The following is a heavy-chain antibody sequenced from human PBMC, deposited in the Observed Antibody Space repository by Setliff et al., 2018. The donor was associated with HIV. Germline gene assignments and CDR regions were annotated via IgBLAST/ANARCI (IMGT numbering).Heavy chain of an antibody. CDR3: ARGIAAAGR. J-gene: IGHJ4*02. CDR1: GGSISSSSYY. D-gene: IGHD6-13*01. CDR2: IFYSGHT. Sequence: SETLSLTCTVSGGSISSSSYYWGWIRQPPGKGLEWIGNIFYSGHTFYNPSLKSRVTISVDTSKNQSSLKLSSVTAADTAVYYCARGIAAAGRWGQGTLVTVSS. V-gene: IGHV4-39*07.